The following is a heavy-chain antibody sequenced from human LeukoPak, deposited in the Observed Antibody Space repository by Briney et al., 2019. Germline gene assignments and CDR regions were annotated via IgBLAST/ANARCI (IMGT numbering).Heavy chain of an antibody. CDR3: ARQAQIMYYYDSSGPYYGMDV. Sequence: SETLSLTCTVSGGSISSSSYYWGWIRQPPGKGLEWIGSIYYSGSTYYNPSLKSRVTISVDTSKSQFSLKLSSVTAADTAVYYCARQAQIMYYYDSSGPYYGMDVWGQGTTVTVSS. CDR1: GGSISSSSYY. D-gene: IGHD3-22*01. CDR2: IYYSGST. J-gene: IGHJ6*02. V-gene: IGHV4-39*07.